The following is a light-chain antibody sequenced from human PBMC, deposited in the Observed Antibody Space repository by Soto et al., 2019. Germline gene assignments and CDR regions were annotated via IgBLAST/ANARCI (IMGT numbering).Light chain of an antibody. CDR1: SSNIGNDY. V-gene: IGLV1-51*01. Sequence: QSVLTQPPSVSAAPGQEVNISCSGSSSNIGNDYVSWYQQVPGTAPKLLIYDNDKRPSVITDRISGSKSCTSATLGITGLQPGDEADYHCATWDNSLSSVIFGGGTKLTVL. CDR2: DND. J-gene: IGLJ2*01. CDR3: ATWDNSLSSVI.